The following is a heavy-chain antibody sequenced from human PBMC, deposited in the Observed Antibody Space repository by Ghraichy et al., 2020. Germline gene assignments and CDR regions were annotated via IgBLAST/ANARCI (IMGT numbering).Heavy chain of an antibody. J-gene: IGHJ6*02. V-gene: IGHV3-7*01. D-gene: IGHD2-2*01. Sequence: GGSLRLSCAASGFTFSSYWMSWVRQAPGKGLEWVANIKQGGSEKYYVDSVKGRFTISRDNAKNSLYLQMNSLRAEDTAVYYCARDPGYCSSTSCFWYYGMDVWGQGTTVTVSS. CDR1: GFTFSSYW. CDR2: IKQGGSEK. CDR3: ARDPGYCSSTSCFWYYGMDV.